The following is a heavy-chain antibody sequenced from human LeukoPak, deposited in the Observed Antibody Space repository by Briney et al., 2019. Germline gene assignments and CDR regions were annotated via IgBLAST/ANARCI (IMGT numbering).Heavy chain of an antibody. J-gene: IGHJ3*02. CDR3: ARMGTMSDAFDI. Sequence: GGSLRLSCAASGFTFSSYGMHWVRQTPGKGLEWVLYVSSSGSTIYYADSVKGRFTISRDNAKNSLYLQMNSLRAEDTAVYYCARMGTMSDAFDIWGQGTMVTVSS. CDR2: VSSSGSTI. D-gene: IGHD3-22*01. CDR1: GFTFSSYG. V-gene: IGHV3-48*04.